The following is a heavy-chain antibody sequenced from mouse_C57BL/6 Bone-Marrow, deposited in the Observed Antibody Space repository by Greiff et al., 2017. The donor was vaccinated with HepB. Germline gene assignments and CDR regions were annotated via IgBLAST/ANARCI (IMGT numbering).Heavy chain of an antibody. D-gene: IGHD2-1*01. V-gene: IGHV1-18*01. Sequence: VHVKQSGPELVKPGASVKIPCKASGYTFTDYNMDWVKQSHGKSLEWIGDINPNNGGTIYNQKFKGKATLTVDKSSSTAYMELRSLTSEDTAVYYCARIYYGNYGYAMDYWGQGTSVTVSS. J-gene: IGHJ4*01. CDR3: ARIYYGNYGYAMDY. CDR1: GYTFTDYN. CDR2: INPNNGGT.